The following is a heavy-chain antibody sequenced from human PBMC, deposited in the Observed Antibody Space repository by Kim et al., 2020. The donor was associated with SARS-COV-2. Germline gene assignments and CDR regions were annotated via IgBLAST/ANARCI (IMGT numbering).Heavy chain of an antibody. CDR3: ARDERDWFDP. J-gene: IGHJ5*02. CDR2: K. V-gene: IGHV3-33*01. Sequence: KYYSDAVKGRFTIPRDTSKHTVYLQRNSLRVEDTAVYYCARDERDWFDPWGQGTLVTVSS.